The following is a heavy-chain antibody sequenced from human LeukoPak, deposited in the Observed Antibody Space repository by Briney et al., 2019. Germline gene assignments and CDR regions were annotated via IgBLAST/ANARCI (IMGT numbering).Heavy chain of an antibody. CDR1: GFTFDDYG. J-gene: IGHJ4*02. V-gene: IGHV3-20*04. CDR2: INWNGGST. Sequence: GGSLRLSCAASGFTFDDYGMSWVRQAPGKGLEWVSGINWNGGSTGYAESVKGRLTISRENAQNSLYLQMNSLRAEDTAMYYCARDPGGDGYNTNFDYWGQGTLVTVSS. D-gene: IGHD5-24*01. CDR3: ARDPGGDGYNTNFDY.